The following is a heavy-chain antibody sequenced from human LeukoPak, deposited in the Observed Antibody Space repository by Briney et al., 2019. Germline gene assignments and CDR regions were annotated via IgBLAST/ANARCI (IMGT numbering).Heavy chain of an antibody. J-gene: IGHJ4*02. Sequence: GGSLRLSCAASGFAFSSYVMTWVRQAPGKGLEWVSTISDTAGRTYYADSVKGRFTISRDNSKNTLYLQMNSLRADDTAVYYCAKDRKVLEYWGQGTLGTVSS. CDR1: GFAFSSYV. CDR3: AKDRKVLEY. V-gene: IGHV3-23*01. D-gene: IGHD1-1*01. CDR2: ISDTAGRT.